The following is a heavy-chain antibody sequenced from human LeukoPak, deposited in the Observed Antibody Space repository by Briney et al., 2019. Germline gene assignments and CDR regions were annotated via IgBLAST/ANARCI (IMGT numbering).Heavy chain of an antibody. CDR3: ARDGLNYGDTLG. J-gene: IGHJ4*02. Sequence: ASVKVSCKASGYTLISYGITWVRQAPGQGLEWMGWISTYNGNTIYAQKLQGRVTMTTDTPTSTVYMELRSLRSDDTAVYYCARDGLNYGDTLGWGQGTLVTVSS. CDR2: ISTYNGNT. CDR1: GYTLISYG. V-gene: IGHV1-18*01. D-gene: IGHD2-21*02.